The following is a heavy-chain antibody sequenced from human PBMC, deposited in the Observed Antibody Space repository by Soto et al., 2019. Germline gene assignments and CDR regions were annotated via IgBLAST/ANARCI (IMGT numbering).Heavy chain of an antibody. D-gene: IGHD1-1*01. Sequence: GGSLRISCAASGFTFSNAWMSWVRQAPGKGLEWVGRIKSKTDGGTTDYAAPVKGRFTISRDDSKNTLYLQMNSLKTEDTAVYYCTTDLWIPYYFDYWGQGTLVTVSS. J-gene: IGHJ4*02. V-gene: IGHV3-15*01. CDR1: GFTFSNAW. CDR3: TTDLWIPYYFDY. CDR2: IKSKTDGGTT.